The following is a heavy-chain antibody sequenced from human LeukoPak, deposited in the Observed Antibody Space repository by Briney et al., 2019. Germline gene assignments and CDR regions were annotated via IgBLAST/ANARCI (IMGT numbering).Heavy chain of an antibody. J-gene: IGHJ4*02. CDR2: IYSGGST. CDR1: GFTVSSNY. Sequence: PGGSLRLSCAASGFTVSSNYMSWVRQAPGKGLEWVSVIYSGGSTYYADSVKGRFTISRDNSKNTLYLQVNSLRAEDTAVYYCAGLAVAGYFDYWGQGTLVTVSS. D-gene: IGHD6-19*01. CDR3: AGLAVAGYFDY. V-gene: IGHV3-53*01.